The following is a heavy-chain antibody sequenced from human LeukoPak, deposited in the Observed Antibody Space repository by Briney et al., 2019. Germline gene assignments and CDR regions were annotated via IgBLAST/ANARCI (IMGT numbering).Heavy chain of an antibody. CDR2: ISPNSGGT. V-gene: IGHV1-2*02. CDR1: GYTFTGYY. J-gene: IGHJ6*03. CDR3: ARDLRYSSGWSASGMDV. Sequence: GASVKVSCKASGYTFTGYYMHWVRQAPGQGLEWMGWISPNSGGTNYAQKFQGRVTMTRDTSISTAYMELSRLRSDDTAVYYCARDLRYSSGWSASGMDVWGKGTTVTISS. D-gene: IGHD6-19*01.